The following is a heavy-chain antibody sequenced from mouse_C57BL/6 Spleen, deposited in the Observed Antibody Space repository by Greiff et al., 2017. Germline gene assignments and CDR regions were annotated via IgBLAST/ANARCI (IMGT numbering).Heavy chain of an antibody. CDR3: ARWSNPAFGY. D-gene: IGHD2-5*01. CDR1: GYTFTSYW. CDR2: IDPNSGGT. Sequence: QVQLQQPGAELVKPGASVKLSCKASGYTFTSYWLHWVKQRPGRGLEWIGRIDPNSGGTKYNEKFKSKATLPVDKPSSTAYMQLSSLTSDDSAVYYCARWSNPAFGYWGQGTTLTVSS. J-gene: IGHJ2*01. V-gene: IGHV1-72*01.